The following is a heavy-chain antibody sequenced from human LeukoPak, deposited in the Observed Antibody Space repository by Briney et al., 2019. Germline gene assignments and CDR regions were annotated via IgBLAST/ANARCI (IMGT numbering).Heavy chain of an antibody. J-gene: IGHJ3*02. CDR3: ARGKGSGYYSDAFDI. D-gene: IGHD3-22*01. Sequence: PGGSLRLSCAASGFTFSSYEMNWVRQAPGKGLEWVSYISSFSGTINYADSVKGRFTISRDNAKNSLYLQMNSLRAEDTAVYYCARGKGSGYYSDAFDIWGQGTMVTVSS. CDR2: ISSFSGTI. CDR1: GFTFSSYE. V-gene: IGHV3-48*03.